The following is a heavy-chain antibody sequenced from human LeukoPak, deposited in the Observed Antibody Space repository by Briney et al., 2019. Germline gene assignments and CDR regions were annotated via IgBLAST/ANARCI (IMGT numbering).Heavy chain of an antibody. D-gene: IGHD3-3*01. J-gene: IGHJ4*02. CDR3: AKVSDDFWSGYPFLDY. Sequence: PGGSLRLSCAASGFTFSSYAMSWVRQAPGKGLEWVSAISGSGGSTYYADSVKGRFTISRDNSKNTLYLQMNSLRAEDTAVYYCAKVSDDFWSGYPFLDYWGQGTLVTVSS. CDR1: GFTFSSYA. CDR2: ISGSGGST. V-gene: IGHV3-23*01.